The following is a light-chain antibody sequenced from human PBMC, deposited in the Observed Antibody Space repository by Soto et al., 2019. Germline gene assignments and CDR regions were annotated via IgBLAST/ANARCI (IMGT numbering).Light chain of an antibody. Sequence: DIQMTQSPSTLSASVGDRVTITCRPSQRISSWLAWYQQKAGRAPKLLIYDASSLESGVPSRFSGRGYGTEFTLTITTLQPDDFATYYCQHYNSYSRTFGHGTKVAIK. J-gene: IGKJ1*01. V-gene: IGKV1-5*01. CDR1: QRISSW. CDR2: DAS. CDR3: QHYNSYSRT.